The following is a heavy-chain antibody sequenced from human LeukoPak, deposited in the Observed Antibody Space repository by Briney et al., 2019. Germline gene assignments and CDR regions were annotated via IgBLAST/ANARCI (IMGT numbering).Heavy chain of an antibody. CDR1: GFAISSDW. CDR2: IKQDGSEK. D-gene: IGHD6-13*01. Sequence: PGRSLRLSCAASGFAISSDWMSWGRKAPGKGLEWVANIKQDGSEKYYVDSVKGRFTISRDNAKNSLYLQMNSLRAEDTAVYYCARDVPPKQHGLDYWGQGTLVTVSS. J-gene: IGHJ4*02. V-gene: IGHV3-7*03. CDR3: ARDVPPKQHGLDY.